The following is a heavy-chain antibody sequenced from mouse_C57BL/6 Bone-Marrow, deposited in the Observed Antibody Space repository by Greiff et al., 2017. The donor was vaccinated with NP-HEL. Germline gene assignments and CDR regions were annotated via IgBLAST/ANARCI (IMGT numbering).Heavy chain of an antibody. Sequence: EVQGVESGGDLVKPGGSLKLSCAASGFTFSSYGMSWVRQTPDKRLEWVATISSGGSYTYYPDSVKGRFTISRDNAKNTLYLQMSSLKSEDTAMYYCAILLPSMDYWGQGTSVTVSS. V-gene: IGHV5-6*01. D-gene: IGHD1-1*01. J-gene: IGHJ4*01. CDR3: AILLPSMDY. CDR2: ISSGGSYT. CDR1: GFTFSSYG.